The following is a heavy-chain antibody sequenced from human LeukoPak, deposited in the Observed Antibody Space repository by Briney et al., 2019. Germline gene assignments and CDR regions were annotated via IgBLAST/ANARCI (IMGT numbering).Heavy chain of an antibody. Sequence: PSETLSLTCTVSGGSISSSSYYWGWIRQPPGKGLGWIGSIDYSGSTYYNPSLKSRITISVDTSKNQLSLKLSSVTAADTAVYYCARDFENRNYGYFYWGQGTLVTVSS. V-gene: IGHV4-39*07. CDR1: GGSISSSSYY. CDR3: ARDFENRNYGYFY. CDR2: IDYSGST. J-gene: IGHJ4*02. D-gene: IGHD5-18*01.